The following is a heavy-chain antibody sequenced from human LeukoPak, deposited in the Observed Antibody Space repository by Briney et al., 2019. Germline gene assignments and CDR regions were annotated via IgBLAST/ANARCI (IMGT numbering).Heavy chain of an antibody. CDR3: ARSMRTMKEGDYLDV. CDR1: GCTFTDYH. CDR2: IKPNNGGT. Sequence: ASVKVSCKASGCTFTDYHIHWVRQAPGEGLEWMGWIKPNNGGTNYAQKFRGRVTMTRDTSISTAYMEVRRLRSDDTAVYYCARSMRTMKEGDYLDVWGKGTTVTVSS. D-gene: IGHD3-22*01. J-gene: IGHJ6*03. V-gene: IGHV1-2*02.